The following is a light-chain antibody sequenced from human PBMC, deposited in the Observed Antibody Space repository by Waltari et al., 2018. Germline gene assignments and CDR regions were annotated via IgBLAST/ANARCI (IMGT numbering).Light chain of an antibody. CDR2: VNSDGRH. CDR3: QTGGHGTWV. CDR1: SGHSRPV. Sequence: QLALTQSPSASASLGASVKLTCPLNSGHSRPVVAWLQQQPEKSPRYLMKVNSDGRHSKGDDIPDRFSGSGSGAERYLTISSLQSEDEADYYCQTGGHGTWVFGGGTKLTVL. J-gene: IGLJ3*02. V-gene: IGLV4-69*02.